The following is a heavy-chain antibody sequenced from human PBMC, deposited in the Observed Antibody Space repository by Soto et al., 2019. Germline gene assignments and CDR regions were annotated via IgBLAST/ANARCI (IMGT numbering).Heavy chain of an antibody. V-gene: IGHV5-51*01. CDR1: GYSFTNYW. CDR3: ATSLAPLIAAPGSDC. Sequence: GESLKISCKGSGYSFTNYWIGWVRQMPGKGLEWMGIVDPVDSHATYSPSFHGQVTIPADKSISTAYLQWSSLQASDTAIYYCATSLAPLIAAPGSDCWGQGTQVTVSS. J-gene: IGHJ4*02. CDR2: VDPVDSHA. D-gene: IGHD6-13*01.